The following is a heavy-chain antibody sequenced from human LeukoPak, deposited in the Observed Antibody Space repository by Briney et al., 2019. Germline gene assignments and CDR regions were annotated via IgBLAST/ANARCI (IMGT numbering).Heavy chain of an antibody. V-gene: IGHV3-30-3*02. CDR1: GFTFSSCA. CDR2: ISYDGSIK. Sequence: GRSLRLSCAVSGFTFSSCAMHWVRQAPGKGLEWVAVISYDGSIKYHADSVKGRFTISRDNFKNTLFLQMDSLRAEDTAPYYCAKSVAIYFYYGLDVWGQGTTVTVSS. CDR3: AKSVAIYFYYGLDV. D-gene: IGHD3-3*01. J-gene: IGHJ6*02.